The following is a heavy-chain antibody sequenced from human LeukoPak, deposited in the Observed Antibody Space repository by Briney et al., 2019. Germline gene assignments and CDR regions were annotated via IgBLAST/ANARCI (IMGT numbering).Heavy chain of an antibody. V-gene: IGHV1-69*04. CDR3: ARGWNDLDGKFDY. J-gene: IGHJ4*02. Sequence: SVKVSRKASGGTFSSYAISWVRQAPGQGLEWMGRIIPILGIANYAQKFQGRVTITADKSTSTAYMELSSLRSEDTAVYYCARGWNDLDGKFDYWGQGTLVTVSS. CDR2: IIPILGIA. CDR1: GGTFSSYA. D-gene: IGHD1-1*01.